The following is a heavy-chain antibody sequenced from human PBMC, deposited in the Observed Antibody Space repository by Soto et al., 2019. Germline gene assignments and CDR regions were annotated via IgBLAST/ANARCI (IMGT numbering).Heavy chain of an antibody. CDR3: ARPGDVEVVQYYFDY. CDR2: ISSSSRTI. D-gene: IGHD2-21*01. CDR1: GFTFSSYS. Sequence: EVQLVESGGGVVQPGGSLRLSCGASGFTFSSYSMNWVRQAPGKGLEWVSDISSSSRTIYYADSVKGRFTISRDKAKNSLYLETDSVRDAGTAVYYCARPGDVEVVQYYFDYGGRGSIVAVSS. J-gene: IGHJ4*02. V-gene: IGHV3-48*02.